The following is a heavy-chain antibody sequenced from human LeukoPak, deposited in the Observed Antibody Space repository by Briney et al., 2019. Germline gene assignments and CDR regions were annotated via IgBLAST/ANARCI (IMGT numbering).Heavy chain of an antibody. Sequence: PSETLSLTCTVSGGSISSYYWSWIRQPAGKGLEWIGRIYTSGSTNYNPSLKSRVAMSIDTSKNQFSLKVSSVTAADTAVYYCARAIVGVTDAFDIWGQGTMVSVSS. CDR3: ARAIVGVTDAFDI. CDR2: IYTSGST. D-gene: IGHD1-26*01. V-gene: IGHV4-4*07. J-gene: IGHJ3*02. CDR1: GGSISSYY.